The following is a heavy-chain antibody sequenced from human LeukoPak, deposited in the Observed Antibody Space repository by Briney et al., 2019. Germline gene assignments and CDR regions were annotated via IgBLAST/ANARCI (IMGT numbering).Heavy chain of an antibody. V-gene: IGHV4-34*01. Sequence: SETLSLTCAVYGGSFSGYYWSWIRQPPGKGLEWIGEINHSGSTNYNPSLKSRVTISVDTSKNQFSLKLSSVTAADTAAYYCARRWFGELLTTFDPWGQGTLVTVSS. CDR3: ARRWFGELLTTFDP. CDR1: GGSFSGYY. CDR2: INHSGST. D-gene: IGHD3-10*01. J-gene: IGHJ5*02.